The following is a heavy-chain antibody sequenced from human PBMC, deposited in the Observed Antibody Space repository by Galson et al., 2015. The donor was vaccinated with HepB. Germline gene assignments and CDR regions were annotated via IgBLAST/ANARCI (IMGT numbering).Heavy chain of an antibody. CDR3: ARETDTTMAFDC. J-gene: IGHJ4*02. V-gene: IGHV4-31*03. CDR1: GYSIGSGGYF. D-gene: IGHD5-18*01. Sequence: TLSLTCTVSGYSIGSGGYFWSWIRQHPGKGLEWIGYIYYSGSTYYNPSLKSRVTISLDTSKNQFSLKLSSMTAADTAVYYCARETDTTMAFDCWGQGTLVTVSS. CDR2: IYYSGST.